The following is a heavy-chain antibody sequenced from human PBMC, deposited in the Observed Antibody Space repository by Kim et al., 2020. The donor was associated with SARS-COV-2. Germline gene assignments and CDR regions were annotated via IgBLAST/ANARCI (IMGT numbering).Heavy chain of an antibody. V-gene: IGHV3-48*02. J-gene: IGHJ4*02. D-gene: IGHD6-19*01. Sequence: GGSLRLSCAASGFTFSSYSMNWVRQAPGKGLEWVSYISTSSSTIYYADSVKGRFTISRDNAKNSMYLQMNSLRDVDTAVYYCSSPLAGTPSVFDYWGQRT. CDR3: SSPLAGTPSVFDY. CDR2: ISTSSSTI. CDR1: GFTFSSYS.